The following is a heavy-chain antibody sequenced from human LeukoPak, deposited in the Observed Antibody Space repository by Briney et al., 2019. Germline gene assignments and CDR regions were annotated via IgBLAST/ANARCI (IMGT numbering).Heavy chain of an antibody. D-gene: IGHD6-13*01. J-gene: IGHJ5*02. Sequence: SVKVSCKASGGTFSSYAISWVRQAPGQGLEWMGGIIPIFGTANYAQKFQGRVTITADESTSTAYMELSSLRSEDTAVYYCARGGRIAAAGTRWFDPWGQGTLVTVSS. V-gene: IGHV1-69*13. CDR2: IIPIFGTA. CDR1: GGTFSSYA. CDR3: ARGGRIAAAGTRWFDP.